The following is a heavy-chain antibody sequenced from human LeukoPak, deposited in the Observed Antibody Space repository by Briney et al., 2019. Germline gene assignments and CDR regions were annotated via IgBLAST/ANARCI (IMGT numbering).Heavy chain of an antibody. Sequence: SQTLSLTCAISGDSVSSNSAAWNWIRQSQSRGLEWLGRTYYRSKWYNDYAVSVKSRITVNPDTSKNQFSLQLNSVTPEDTAVYYCAREGGQWLVPDAFDIWGQGTMVTVSS. J-gene: IGHJ3*02. CDR2: TYYRSKWYN. V-gene: IGHV6-1*01. CDR1: GDSVSSNSAA. CDR3: AREGGQWLVPDAFDI. D-gene: IGHD6-19*01.